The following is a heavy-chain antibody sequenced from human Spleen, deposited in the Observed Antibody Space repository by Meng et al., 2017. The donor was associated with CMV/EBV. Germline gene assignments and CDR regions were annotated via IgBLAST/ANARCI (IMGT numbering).Heavy chain of an antibody. V-gene: IGHV4-34*01. J-gene: IGHJ3*02. CDR3: ARVDILTGYDAFDI. CDR2: INHSGST. D-gene: IGHD3-9*01. Sequence: SETLSLTCAVYGGSFSGYYWSWIRQPPGKGLEWIGEINHSGSTNYNPSLKSRVTISVDTSKNQFSLKLSSVTAADTAVYYCARVDILTGYDAFDIWGQGTMVTVSS. CDR1: GGSFSGYY.